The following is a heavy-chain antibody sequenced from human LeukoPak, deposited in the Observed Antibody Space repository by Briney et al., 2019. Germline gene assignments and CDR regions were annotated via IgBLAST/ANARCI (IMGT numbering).Heavy chain of an antibody. CDR3: ARGGWQLVPFDY. Sequence: SETLSLICTVSGGSISSYYWSWIRQPPGKGLEWIGYIYYSGSTNYNPSLKSRVTISVDTSKNQFSLKLSSVTAADTAVYYCARGGWQLVPFDYWGQGTLVTVSS. D-gene: IGHD6-6*01. CDR2: IYYSGST. V-gene: IGHV4-59*01. CDR1: GGSISSYY. J-gene: IGHJ4*02.